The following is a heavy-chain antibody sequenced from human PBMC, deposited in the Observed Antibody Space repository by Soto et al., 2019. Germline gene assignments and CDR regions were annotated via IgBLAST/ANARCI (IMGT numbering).Heavy chain of an antibody. CDR2: IIPIFGTA. CDR3: ARSRVTYYYDRSAFDI. J-gene: IGHJ3*02. V-gene: IGHV1-69*01. D-gene: IGHD3-22*01. CDR1: GGTFSSYA. Sequence: QVQLVQSGAEVKKPGSSVKVSCKASGGTFSSYAISWVRQAPGQGLEWMGGIIPIFGTANYAQKFQGRVTITADESTSTAYMVLRSLTSADTAVYYCARSRVTYYYDRSAFDIWGQGTMVTVSS.